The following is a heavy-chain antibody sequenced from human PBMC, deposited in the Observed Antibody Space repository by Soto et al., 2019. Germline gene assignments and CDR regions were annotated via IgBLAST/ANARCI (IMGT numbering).Heavy chain of an antibody. CDR3: AREPSPRIAAAGAFDF. Sequence: SETLSLTCAISGDSVSSNSAAWNWIRQSPSRGLEGLGRTYYRSKWYNDYAVSVKSRITINPDTSKNQFSLQLNSVTPEDTAMYYCAREPSPRIAAAGAFDFWGQGTMVTVSS. D-gene: IGHD6-13*01. V-gene: IGHV6-1*01. CDR2: TYYRSKWYN. CDR1: GDSVSSNSAA. J-gene: IGHJ3*01.